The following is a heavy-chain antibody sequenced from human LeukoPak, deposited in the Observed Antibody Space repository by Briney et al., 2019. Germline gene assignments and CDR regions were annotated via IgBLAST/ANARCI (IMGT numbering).Heavy chain of an antibody. V-gene: IGHV3-48*03. CDR2: ISSSGTTI. J-gene: IGHJ4*02. CDR3: ARVSRAVAGTGSFDY. CDR1: GFTFSNYE. D-gene: IGHD6-19*01. Sequence: GGSLRLSCAASGFTFSNYEVNWVRQAPGKGLEWVSYISSSGTTIYYADSVKGRFTISRDTAKNSLYLQMSSLRADDTAVYYCARVSRAVAGTGSFDYWGQGTLVSVSS.